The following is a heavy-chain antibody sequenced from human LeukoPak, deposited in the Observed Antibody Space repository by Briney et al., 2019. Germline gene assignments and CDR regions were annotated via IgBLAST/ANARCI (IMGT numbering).Heavy chain of an antibody. CDR1: GGSISSYY. CDR3: ARVVGYDFWGGAWFDP. CDR2: IYYSGST. Sequence: SETLSLTCTVSGGSISSYYWSWIRQPPGKGLEWIGYIYYSGSTNYNPSLKSRVTISVDTSKNQFSLKLSSVTAADTAVYYCARVVGYDFWGGAWFDPWGQGTLVTVSS. D-gene: IGHD3-3*01. V-gene: IGHV4-59*01. J-gene: IGHJ5*02.